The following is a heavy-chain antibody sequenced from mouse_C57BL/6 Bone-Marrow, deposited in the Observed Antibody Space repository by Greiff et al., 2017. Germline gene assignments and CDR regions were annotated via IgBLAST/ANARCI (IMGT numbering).Heavy chain of an antibody. CDR2: IDPENGDT. D-gene: IGHD1-1*01. V-gene: IGHV14-4*01. J-gene: IGHJ1*03. Sequence: EVQLQQSGAELVRPGASVKLSCTASGFNFKDDYMHWVKQRPEQGLEWIGWIDPENGDTEYASKFQGKATITADTSSNTAYLQLSSLTSEDTAVYYCTDYYGSNWYFDCWGTGTTVTVSS. CDR3: TDYYGSNWYFDC. CDR1: GFNFKDDY.